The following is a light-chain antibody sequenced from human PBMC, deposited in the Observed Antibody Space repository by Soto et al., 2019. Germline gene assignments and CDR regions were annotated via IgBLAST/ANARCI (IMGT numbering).Light chain of an antibody. CDR2: STN. V-gene: IGLV8-61*01. CDR1: SGSVSTSYY. Sequence: QTVVTQEPSFSVSPGGTVTLTCGLSSGSVSTSYYPSWYQQTPGQAPRTLIYSTNTRSSGVPDRFSGSILGNKAALTITGAQADDESYYYCVLYMGSGISFGGGTKLTVL. J-gene: IGLJ3*02. CDR3: VLYMGSGIS.